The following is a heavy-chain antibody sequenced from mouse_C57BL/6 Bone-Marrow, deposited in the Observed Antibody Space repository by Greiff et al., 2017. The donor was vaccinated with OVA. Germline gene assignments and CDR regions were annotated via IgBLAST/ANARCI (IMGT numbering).Heavy chain of an antibody. CDR2: ISDGGSYT. CDR3: AREDYDYGLLAY. D-gene: IGHD2-4*01. CDR1: GFTFSSYA. J-gene: IGHJ3*01. Sequence: EVMLVESGGGLVKPGGSLKLSCAASGFTFSSYAMSWVRQTPEKRLEWVATISDGGSYTYYPDNVKGRFTISRDNAKNNLYLQMSQLKSEDTARYYCAREDYDYGLLAYWGQGTLVTVSA. V-gene: IGHV5-4*01.